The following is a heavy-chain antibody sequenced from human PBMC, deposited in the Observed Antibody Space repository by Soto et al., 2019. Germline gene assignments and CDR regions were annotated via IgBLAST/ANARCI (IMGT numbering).Heavy chain of an antibody. D-gene: IGHD3-10*01. CDR1: GFSIRTSGVG. CDR2: IYWDDNK. CDR3: AHTFSMVRGKAFDM. Sequence: QITLKESGPTLVKPTQTLTLTCALSGFSIRTSGVGVGWIRQPPGKALEWLALIYWDDNKRYSPSLKSRLTVTKDTSKNQVVLTMTNMDPADTATYYCAHTFSMVRGKAFDMWGQGTMVTVSS. V-gene: IGHV2-5*02. J-gene: IGHJ3*02.